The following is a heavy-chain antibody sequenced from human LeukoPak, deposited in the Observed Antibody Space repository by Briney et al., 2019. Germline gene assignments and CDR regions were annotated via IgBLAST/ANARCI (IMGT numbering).Heavy chain of an antibody. V-gene: IGHV3-7*01. Sequence: GGSLRLSCAASGFTFSSYWMSWVRQAPGKGLEWVANIKQDGSEKYYVDSVKGRFTISRDNAKNSLYLQMNSLRAEDTAVYYCAKVDYGSGSYFHFDYWGQGTLVTVSS. J-gene: IGHJ4*02. CDR1: GFTFSSYW. D-gene: IGHD3-10*01. CDR2: IKQDGSEK. CDR3: AKVDYGSGSYFHFDY.